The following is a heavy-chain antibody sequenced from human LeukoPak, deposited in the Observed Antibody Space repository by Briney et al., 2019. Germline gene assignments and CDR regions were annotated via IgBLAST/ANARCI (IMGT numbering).Heavy chain of an antibody. CDR2: INPYSGGT. D-gene: IGHD6-19*01. CDR3: ARPLTGYSSTIDY. V-gene: IGHV1-2*06. J-gene: IGHJ4*02. Sequence: ASVKVSCKASGYTFTDYYMHWVRQAPGQGLEWMGRINPYSGGTNYAQRFQGRVTMTRDTSISTAYMEMSRLRSDDTAVYYCARPLTGYSSTIDYRGQGTLVTVSS. CDR1: GYTFTDYY.